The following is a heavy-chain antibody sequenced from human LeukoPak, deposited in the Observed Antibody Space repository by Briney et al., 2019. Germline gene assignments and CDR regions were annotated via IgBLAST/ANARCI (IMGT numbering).Heavy chain of an antibody. CDR1: GYTFTGYY. CDR3: ARKLGYCSGGSCYPVGPFDY. Sequence: ASVKVSCKASGYTFTGYYMHWVRQAPGQGLEWMGWINPNSGGTNYAQKFQGRVTMTRDTSISTAYMELSRLRSDDTAVYYCARKLGYCSGGSCYPVGPFDYWGQGTLVTVSS. J-gene: IGHJ4*02. V-gene: IGHV1-2*02. CDR2: INPNSGGT. D-gene: IGHD2-15*01.